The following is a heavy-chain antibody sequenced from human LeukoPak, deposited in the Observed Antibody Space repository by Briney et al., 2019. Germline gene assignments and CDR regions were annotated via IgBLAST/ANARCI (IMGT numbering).Heavy chain of an antibody. V-gene: IGHV4-59*01. CDR1: GGSISSYY. CDR2: IYYSGST. CDR3: ARDTYYYDSSGQRGFDY. J-gene: IGHJ4*02. D-gene: IGHD3-22*01. Sequence: SETLSLTCTVSGGSISSYYWSWIRQPPGKGREWIGYIYYSGSTNYNPSLKSRVTISVETSKNQFSLKLSSVTAADTAVYYCARDTYYYDSSGQRGFDYWGQGTLVTVSS.